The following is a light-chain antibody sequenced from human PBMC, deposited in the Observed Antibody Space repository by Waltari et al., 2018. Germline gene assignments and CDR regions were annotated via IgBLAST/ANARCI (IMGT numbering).Light chain of an antibody. CDR1: QSVTYY. CDR2: GAS. V-gene: IGKV1-39*01. CDR3: QQSYDIPYT. J-gene: IGKJ2*01. Sequence: DIQVTQSPSSLSASVGDRVTITCRTSQSVTYYLNWYQAKPGKAPKLVMYGASRLLSGVPSRFSGSGSGTDFSLTISSLQPEDFAMYYCQQSYDIPYTFGQGTELEIK.